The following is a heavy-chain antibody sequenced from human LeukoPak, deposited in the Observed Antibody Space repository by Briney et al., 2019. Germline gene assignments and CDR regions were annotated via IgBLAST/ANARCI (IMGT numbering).Heavy chain of an antibody. CDR3: WIRSSSFVRTSDAFDI. J-gene: IGHJ3*02. V-gene: IGHV4-39*07. Sequence: ASETLSLTCTVSGDSISTSNSYWGWIRQPPGKGLEWIGSIYYSGNTYYNASLKSRVTISVDTSKNQFSLKLSSVTAADTAVYYCWIRSSSFVRTSDAFDIWGQGTMVTVSS. CDR1: GDSISTSNSY. CDR2: IYYSGNT. D-gene: IGHD6-13*01.